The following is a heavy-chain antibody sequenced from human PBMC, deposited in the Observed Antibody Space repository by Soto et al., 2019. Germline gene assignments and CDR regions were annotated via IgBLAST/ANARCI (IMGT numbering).Heavy chain of an antibody. CDR1: GGTFSSYT. V-gene: IGHV1-69*04. CDR3: ARDLGKTPVPSYFDY. Sequence: SVKVSCKASGGTFSSYTISWVRQAPGQGLEWMGRIIPILGIANYAQKFQGRVTITADKSTSTAYMELSSLRSEDTAVYYCARDLGKTPVPSYFDYWGQGTLVTVSS. J-gene: IGHJ4*02. CDR2: IIPILGIA.